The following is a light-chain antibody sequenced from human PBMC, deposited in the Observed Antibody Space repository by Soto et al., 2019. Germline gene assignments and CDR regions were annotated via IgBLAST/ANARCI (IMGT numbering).Light chain of an antibody. CDR2: WAS. CDR1: QSVLYSSNNKNY. Sequence: DIVMTQSPDSLAVSLGERATINCKSSQSVLYSSNNKNYLAWYQQKPGQPPKLLIYWASTRESGVPDRFSGSGSGTDFTLTISSLQAEDVAVYYCKQYYRWTFGQGTKVEIK. V-gene: IGKV4-1*01. J-gene: IGKJ1*01. CDR3: KQYYRWT.